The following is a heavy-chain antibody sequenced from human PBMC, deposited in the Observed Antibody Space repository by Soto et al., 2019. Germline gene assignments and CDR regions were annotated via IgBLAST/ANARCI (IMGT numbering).Heavy chain of an antibody. D-gene: IGHD3-22*01. CDR3: AKDQLTYYYDSSGYYPFDY. J-gene: IGHJ4*02. Sequence: GGSLRLSCAASGFTFSSYAMIWVRQAPGKGLEWVSAISGSGGSTYYADSVKGRFTISRDNSKNTLYLQMNSLRAEDTAVYYCAKDQLTYYYDSSGYYPFDYWGQGTLVTVSS. V-gene: IGHV3-23*01. CDR2: ISGSGGST. CDR1: GFTFSSYA.